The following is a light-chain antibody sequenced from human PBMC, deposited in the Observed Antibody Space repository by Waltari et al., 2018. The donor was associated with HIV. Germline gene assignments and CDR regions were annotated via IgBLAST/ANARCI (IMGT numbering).Light chain of an antibody. CDR2: AAS. Sequence: EIMMTQSPDTLSVSPGERATISCRASQSINRNLVWYQQKPGQAPRLLIYAASTRAIGIPARFSGSGSGTEFTLTISSLQSDDFAVYYCQQYDSWPADTFGQGTKLEIK. V-gene: IGKV3-15*01. CDR1: QSINRN. CDR3: QQYDSWPADT. J-gene: IGKJ2*01.